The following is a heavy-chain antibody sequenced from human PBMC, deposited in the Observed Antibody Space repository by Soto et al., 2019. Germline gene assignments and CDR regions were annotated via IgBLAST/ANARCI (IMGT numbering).Heavy chain of an antibody. CDR1: GFTFSSYS. Sequence: EVQLVESGGGLVQPGGSLRLSCAASGFTFSSYSMNWVRQAPGKGLEWVSYISSSSSTIHYADSVKGRFTISRDNAKNSLYLQMNSLRDEDTAVYYCARRGGSYFGGVDDYWGQGTLVTVSS. CDR3: ARRGGSYFGGVDDY. D-gene: IGHD1-26*01. V-gene: IGHV3-48*02. CDR2: ISSSSSTI. J-gene: IGHJ4*02.